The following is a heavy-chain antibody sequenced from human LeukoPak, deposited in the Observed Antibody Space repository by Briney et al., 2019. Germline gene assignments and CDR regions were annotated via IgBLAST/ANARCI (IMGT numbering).Heavy chain of an antibody. CDR3: ARERGTLAVAGDAVDI. CDR1: GYTLTELS. Sequence: ASVKVSCKVSGYTLTELSMHWLRRAPGEGLEWMGWINPNSGGTRYAQKFQGRVTMTRDTSINTAYMEVRRLTSDDTAVYYCARERGTLAVAGDAVDIWGQGTMVTVSS. V-gene: IGHV1-2*02. J-gene: IGHJ3*02. D-gene: IGHD6-19*01. CDR2: INPNSGGT.